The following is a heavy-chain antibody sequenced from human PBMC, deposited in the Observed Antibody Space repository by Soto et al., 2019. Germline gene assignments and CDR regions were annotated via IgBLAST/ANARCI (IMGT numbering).Heavy chain of an antibody. V-gene: IGHV1-3*05. CDR2: INAGNGNT. D-gene: IGHD3-22*01. CDR3: ARRSGYYLIDDF. CDR1: GYTFTSYA. J-gene: IGHJ4*02. Sequence: QVQLVQSGAEEKKPGASVKVSCKASGYTFTSYAMHWVRQAPGQRLEWMGWINAGNGNTKYSQKFQGRVTITRDTSAITAYMELSSLRSEDTAVYYCARRSGYYLIDDFGCQGTLVTVSS.